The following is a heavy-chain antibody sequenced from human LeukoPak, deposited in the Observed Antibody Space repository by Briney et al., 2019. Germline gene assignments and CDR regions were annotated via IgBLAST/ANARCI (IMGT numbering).Heavy chain of an antibody. CDR3: ARDPHGSSGWYDY. V-gene: IGHV4-4*07. Sequence: SETLSLTCAVYGGSFSGYYWSWIRQPAGKGLEWIGRIHSSGSTNYNPSLKSRVTMSVDTSKNQFSLRLSSVTAADTAVYYCARDPHGSSGWYDYWGQGILVTVSS. J-gene: IGHJ4*02. CDR1: GGSFSGYY. CDR2: IHSSGST. D-gene: IGHD6-19*01.